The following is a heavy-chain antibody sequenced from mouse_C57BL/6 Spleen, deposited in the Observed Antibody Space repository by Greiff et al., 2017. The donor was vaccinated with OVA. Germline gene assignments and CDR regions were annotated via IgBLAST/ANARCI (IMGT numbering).Heavy chain of an antibody. CDR1: GYTFTSYW. CDR2: IYPGNSDT. V-gene: IGHV1-5*01. D-gene: IGHD1-1*01. J-gene: IGHJ3*01. CDR3: TQYYYGSSPWFAY. Sequence: VQLQQSGTVLARPGASVKMSCKTSGYTFTSYWMHWVKQRPGQGLAWIGAIYPGNSDTSYNQKFKGKAKLTAVTSASTAYMELSSLTNEDSAVYYCTQYYYGSSPWFAYWGQGTLVTVSA.